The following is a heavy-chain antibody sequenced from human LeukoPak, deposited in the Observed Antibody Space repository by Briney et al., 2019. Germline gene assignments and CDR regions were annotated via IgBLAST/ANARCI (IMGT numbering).Heavy chain of an antibody. Sequence: GGSLRLSCAASGFTFSSYAMSWVRQAPGKGLEWVSAISGSGGSSYYADSVKGRFTISRDNSKNTLYLQMNSLRAEDTAVYYCAKADEKTYLYCSGGSCYGMDVWGQGTTVTVSS. J-gene: IGHJ6*02. D-gene: IGHD2-15*01. CDR3: AKADEKTYLYCSGGSCYGMDV. CDR1: GFTFSSYA. V-gene: IGHV3-23*01. CDR2: ISGSGGSS.